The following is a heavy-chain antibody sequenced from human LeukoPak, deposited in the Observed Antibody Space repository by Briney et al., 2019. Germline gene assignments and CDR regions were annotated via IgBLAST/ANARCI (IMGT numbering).Heavy chain of an antibody. V-gene: IGHV4-39*01. D-gene: IGHD4-23*01. CDR3: ARRGLGTTVVTGFDY. CDR1: GGSISSYY. Sequence: SETLSLTCTVSGGSISSYYWSWIRQPPGKGLQWIGSIYYRGSTYYNPSLKSRVTISVDTSKNQFSLKLSSVTAADTAVYYCARRGLGTTVVTGFDYWGQGTLVAVSS. J-gene: IGHJ4*02. CDR2: IYYRGST.